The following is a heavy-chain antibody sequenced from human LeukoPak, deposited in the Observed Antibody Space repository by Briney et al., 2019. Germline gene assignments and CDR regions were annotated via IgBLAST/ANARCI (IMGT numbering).Heavy chain of an antibody. CDR3: AELGITMIGGV. CDR2: ISSSGSTI. J-gene: IGHJ6*04. V-gene: IGHV3-48*04. CDR1: RFTFSIAW. D-gene: IGHD3-10*02. Sequence: PGGSLRLSCAASRFTFSIAWMTWVRRAPGKGLKWVSYISSSGSTIYYADSVKGRFTISRDNAKNSLYPQMNSLRAEDTAVYYCAELGITMIGGVWGKGTTVTISS.